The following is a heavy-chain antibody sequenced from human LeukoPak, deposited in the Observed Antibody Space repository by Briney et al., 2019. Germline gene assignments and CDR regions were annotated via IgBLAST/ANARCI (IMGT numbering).Heavy chain of an antibody. CDR2: IKQDGSEK. D-gene: IGHD2-2*01. V-gene: IGHV3-7*01. J-gene: IGHJ6*03. CDR3: ATQISPYRSSTSCYGRYYMDV. Sequence: GGSLRPSCAASGFTFSSYWMSWVRQAPGKGLEWVANIKQDGSEKYYVDSVKGRFTISRDNAKNSLYLQMNSLRAEDTAVYYCATQISPYRSSTSCYGRYYMDVWVKGTTVTISS. CDR1: GFTFSSYW.